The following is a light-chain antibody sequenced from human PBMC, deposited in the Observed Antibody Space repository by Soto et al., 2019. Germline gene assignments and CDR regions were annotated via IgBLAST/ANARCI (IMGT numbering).Light chain of an antibody. V-gene: IGKV3-15*01. Sequence: EIVMTQSPATLSVSPGERATLSCRASRSISSDLAWYQQKPGQAPRLLIYGASTRATSIPARFSGSGSGTEFTLTISSLQSEDFALYYCQQYNNWPPLTFGGGTKVEIK. J-gene: IGKJ4*01. CDR3: QQYNNWPPLT. CDR1: RSISSD. CDR2: GAS.